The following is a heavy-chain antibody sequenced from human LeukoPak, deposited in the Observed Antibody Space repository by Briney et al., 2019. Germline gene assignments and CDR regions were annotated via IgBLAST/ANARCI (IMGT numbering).Heavy chain of an antibody. D-gene: IGHD1-14*01. CDR2: ISTSSSYI. J-gene: IGHJ4*02. CDR3: ARGTLNIPGEHGAFDY. V-gene: IGHV3-21*01. Sequence: GGSLRLSCAASGFTFSSYSMTWVRQAPGKGLEWVSSISTSSSYIHYADSVKGRFTISRDNAKNSLYLQMNSLRAEDTAVDYCARGTLNIPGEHGAFDYWGQGTLVTVSS. CDR1: GFTFSSYS.